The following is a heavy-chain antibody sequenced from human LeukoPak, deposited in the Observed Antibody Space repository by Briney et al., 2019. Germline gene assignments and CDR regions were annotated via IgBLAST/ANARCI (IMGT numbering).Heavy chain of an antibody. V-gene: IGHV4-31*03. D-gene: IGHD1-1*01. CDR3: ASGDNDPLFDY. J-gene: IGHJ4*02. CDR1: GGSISSGGYY. CDR2: IYYSGGT. Sequence: SQTLSLTCTVSGGSISSGGYYWSWIRQHPGKGLEWIGSIYYSGGTNYNPSLQGRVTISLDTSRNQFSLKLSSVTAADTAVYYCASGDNDPLFDYWGQGTLVTVSS.